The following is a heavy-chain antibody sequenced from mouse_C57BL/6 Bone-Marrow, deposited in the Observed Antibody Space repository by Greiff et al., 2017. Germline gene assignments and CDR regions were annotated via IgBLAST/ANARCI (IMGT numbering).Heavy chain of an antibody. V-gene: IGHV5-15*01. CDR1: GFTFSDYG. Sequence: EVHLVESGGGLVQPGGSLKLSCAASGFTFSDYGMAWVRQAPRKGPEWVAFISNLAYSIYYADTVTGRFTISRENAKNTLYLEMSSLGSEDTAMYSCARHENHGYNYGSIYGYAMDYWGQGTSVTVSS. D-gene: IGHD1-1*01. CDR3: ARHENHGYNYGSIYGYAMDY. J-gene: IGHJ4*01. CDR2: ISNLAYSI.